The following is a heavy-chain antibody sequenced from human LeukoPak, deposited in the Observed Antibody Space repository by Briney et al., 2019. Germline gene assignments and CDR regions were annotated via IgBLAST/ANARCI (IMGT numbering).Heavy chain of an antibody. CDR3: ARQLVGATPPYYYYYMDV. V-gene: IGHV1-46*01. D-gene: IGHD1-26*01. CDR2: INPSGGST. CDR1: GYTFTSYY. Sequence: ASVKVSCKASGYTFTSYYMHWVRQAPGQGLEWMGIINPSGGSTNYAQKFQGRVTITADESTSTAYMELSSLRSEDTAVYYCARQLVGATPPYYYYYMDVWGKGTTVTISS. J-gene: IGHJ6*03.